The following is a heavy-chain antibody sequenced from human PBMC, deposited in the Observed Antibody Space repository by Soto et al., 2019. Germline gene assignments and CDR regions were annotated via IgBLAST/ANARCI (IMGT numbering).Heavy chain of an antibody. CDR2: INPSGGST. CDR3: ARRYCSGGSCYSEQPPEYAFDI. CDR1: GYTFTSYY. J-gene: IGHJ3*02. V-gene: IGHV1-46*03. D-gene: IGHD2-15*01. Sequence: ASVKVSCKASGYTFTSYYMHWVRQAPGQGLEWMGIINPSGGSTSYAQKFQGRVTMTRDTSTSTVYMELSSLRSEDTAVYYCARRYCSGGSCYSEQPPEYAFDIWG.